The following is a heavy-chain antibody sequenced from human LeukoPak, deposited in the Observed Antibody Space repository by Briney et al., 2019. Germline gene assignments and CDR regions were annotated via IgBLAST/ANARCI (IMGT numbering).Heavy chain of an antibody. CDR3: ARGRAYDSSGYYYPYYGMDV. CDR1: RSTFSDYY. Sequence: PGGSLRLSCAASRSTFSDYYMSWIRQAPGKGLEWVSLISSSGSTIYYADSVRGRFTISRDNAKNSLYLQMNSLRAEDTAVYYCARGRAYDSSGYYYPYYGMDVWGQGTTVTVSS. CDR2: ISSSGSTI. D-gene: IGHD3-22*01. V-gene: IGHV3-11*01. J-gene: IGHJ6*02.